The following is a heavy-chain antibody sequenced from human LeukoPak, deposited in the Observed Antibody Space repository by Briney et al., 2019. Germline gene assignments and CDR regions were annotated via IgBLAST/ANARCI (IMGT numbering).Heavy chain of an antibody. V-gene: IGHV4-30-4*01. J-gene: IGHJ4*02. CDR2: IYYSGGT. D-gene: IGHD1-1*01. CDR3: ARADWNDSVDD. Sequence: SQTLSLTCTVSGGSLSSGDSYWSWRRPPPGKGLELVGYIYYSGGTYYNPTLKSRVTISVDTSKNQFSLKLSSVTAADTAVYYFARADWNDSVDDWGQGTLVTVSS. CDR1: GGSLSSGDSY.